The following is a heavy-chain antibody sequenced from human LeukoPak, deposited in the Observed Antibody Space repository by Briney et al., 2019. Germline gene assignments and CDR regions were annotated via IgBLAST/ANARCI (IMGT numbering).Heavy chain of an antibody. Sequence: GASVKVSCKTSGYTFNTYGISWVRQAPGQGLEWMGWTNTKNSDTTCAQRLQGRLIMTTDTSTSTAYMELRSLRSDDTAVYYCARDATRGMIVDIAANYYLDVWGKGTPVTVSS. CDR1: GYTFNTYG. CDR3: ARDATRGMIVDIAANYYLDV. V-gene: IGHV1-18*01. CDR2: TNTKNSDT. J-gene: IGHJ6*04. D-gene: IGHD3-22*01.